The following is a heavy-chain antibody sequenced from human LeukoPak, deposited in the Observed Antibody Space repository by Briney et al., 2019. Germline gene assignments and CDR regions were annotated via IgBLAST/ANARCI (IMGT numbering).Heavy chain of an antibody. V-gene: IGHV3-13*01. CDR1: GFTFSNYD. D-gene: IGHD5-24*01. J-gene: IGHJ3*01. Sequence: GGSLRLSCSASGFTFSNYDMHWVRQQKGKGLEWVSSIGTGGHTYYAPSVKGRFTISRENAKNSLYLQMNSLRAGDTAIYYCTRGGLEAPCDVWGQGTMVAVSS. CDR3: TRGGLEAPCDV. CDR2: IGTGGHT.